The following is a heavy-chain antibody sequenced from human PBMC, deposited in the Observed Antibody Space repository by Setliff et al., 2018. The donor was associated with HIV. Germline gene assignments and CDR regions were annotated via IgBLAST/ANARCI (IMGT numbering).Heavy chain of an antibody. CDR1: GGSFSGYY. V-gene: IGHV4-34*01. J-gene: IGHJ4*02. D-gene: IGHD2-2*01. Sequence: SETLSLTCAVYGGSFSGYYWSWIRQSPGKGLEWIGEINHSGSTNYNPSLKSRVTILGDTSKNQFSLKLSSVTAADTAVYYCARLAIPAATTDYWGQGTLVTVSS. CDR3: ARLAIPAATTDY. CDR2: INHSGST.